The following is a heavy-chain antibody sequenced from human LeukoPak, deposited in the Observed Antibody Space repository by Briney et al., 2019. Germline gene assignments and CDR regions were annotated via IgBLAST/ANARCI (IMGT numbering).Heavy chain of an antibody. J-gene: IGHJ5*02. Sequence: SETLSLTCAVYGGSFSEYYWSWIRQPPGTGLEWIGEINHSGSTNYNPSLKRRVTISLDTSKNQFSLKLSSVTAADTAVYYCARRITVFYWFDPWDQGTLVTVSS. D-gene: IGHD2/OR15-2a*01. CDR3: ARRITVFYWFDP. CDR1: GGSFSEYY. V-gene: IGHV4-34*01. CDR2: INHSGST.